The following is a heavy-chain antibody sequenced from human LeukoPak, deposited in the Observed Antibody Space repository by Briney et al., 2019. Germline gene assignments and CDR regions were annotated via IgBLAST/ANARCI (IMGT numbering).Heavy chain of an antibody. D-gene: IGHD3-16*01. J-gene: IGHJ4*02. CDR3: ARALGGYFDY. Sequence: SETLSLTCTVSGGSISSGSYYWSWIRQPAGKGLEWIGRIYTSGSTNYNPSLKSRVTISVDTSKNQFSLKLSSVTAAETAVYYCARALGGYFDYWGQGTLVTVSS. CDR2: IYTSGST. V-gene: IGHV4-61*02. CDR1: GGSISSGSYY.